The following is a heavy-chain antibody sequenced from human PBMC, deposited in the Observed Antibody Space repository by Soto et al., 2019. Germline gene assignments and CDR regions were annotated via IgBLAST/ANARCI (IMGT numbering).Heavy chain of an antibody. CDR2: IHYSGST. CDR3: ARVRGSGSYAAYYLDS. V-gene: IGHV4-31*03. D-gene: IGHD3-10*01. J-gene: IGHJ4*01. CDR1: GGSISKGVYY. Sequence: SETLSVTCTVSGGSISKGVYYWNWVGHHPGKGLEWIGYIHYSGSTWYNPSLESRVTISVDTSKDQFSLKLRSVTAADTAVYYCARVRGSGSYAAYYLDSWGQGTLVTVSS.